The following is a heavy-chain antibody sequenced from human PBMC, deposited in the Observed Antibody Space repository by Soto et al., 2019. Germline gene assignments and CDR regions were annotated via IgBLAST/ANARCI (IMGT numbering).Heavy chain of an antibody. Sequence: GGSLRLSCAASGFTFSNAWMSWVRQAPGKGLEWVGRIKSKTDGGTTDYAAPVKGRFTISRDDSKNTLYLQMNSLKTEDTAVYYCTADSVILGYCSGGSCYEDYWGQGTLVTVSS. V-gene: IGHV3-15*01. J-gene: IGHJ4*02. CDR1: GFTFSNAW. CDR2: IKSKTDGGTT. D-gene: IGHD2-15*01. CDR3: TADSVILGYCSGGSCYEDY.